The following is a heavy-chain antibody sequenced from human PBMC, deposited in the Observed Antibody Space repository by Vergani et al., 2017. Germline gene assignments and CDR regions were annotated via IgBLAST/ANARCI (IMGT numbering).Heavy chain of an antibody. V-gene: IGHV1-46*03. CDR3: ARGDYGSLTGYRY. CDR1: GYTFSNYY. CDR2: INPRGGHT. J-gene: IGHJ4*02. D-gene: IGHD3-9*01. Sequence: QVQVVQSGAEVKKSGASVKVSCKTSGYTFSNYYMHWVRQAPGQGLEWMGIINPRGGHTNYAQKFQGRVTMTRDTSTSTVHMELSSLRSEDTAIYYCARGDYGSLTGYRYWGQGTLVTVSA.